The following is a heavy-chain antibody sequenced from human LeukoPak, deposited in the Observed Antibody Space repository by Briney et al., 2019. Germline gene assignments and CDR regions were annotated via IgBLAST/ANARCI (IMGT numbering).Heavy chain of an antibody. J-gene: IGHJ4*02. Sequence: GGSLRLSCAASGFTFSSYAMSWVRQAPGKGLEWVSAISGCGGSTYYADSVKGRFTISRDNSKNTLCLQMNNLRAEDTAVYYCAKSPAPKWLPNFDYWGQGTLVTVSS. CDR1: GFTFSSYA. CDR2: ISGCGGST. CDR3: AKSPAPKWLPNFDY. V-gene: IGHV3-23*01. D-gene: IGHD5-24*01.